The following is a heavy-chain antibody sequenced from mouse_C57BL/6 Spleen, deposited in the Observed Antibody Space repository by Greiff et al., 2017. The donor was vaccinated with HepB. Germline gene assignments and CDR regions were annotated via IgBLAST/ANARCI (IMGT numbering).Heavy chain of an antibody. V-gene: IGHV3-1*01. J-gene: IGHJ3*01. Sequence: EVKLQESGPGMVKPSQSLSLTCTVTGYSITSGYDWHWIRHFPGNKLEWMGYISYSGSTNYNPSLKSRISITHDTSKNHFFLKLNSVTTEDTATYYCARDSRSSWFAYWGQGTLVTVSA. D-gene: IGHD1-1*01. CDR1: GYSITSGYD. CDR3: ARDSRSSWFAY. CDR2: ISYSGST.